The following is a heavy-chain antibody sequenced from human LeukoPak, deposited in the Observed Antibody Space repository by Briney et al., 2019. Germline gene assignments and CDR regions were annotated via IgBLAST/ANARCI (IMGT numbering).Heavy chain of an antibody. CDR2: ISGSGGST. CDR3: AKHPHYDILTGYYSSLLIDY. D-gene: IGHD3-9*01. Sequence: GGSLRLSCAASGFTFSSYAMSWVRQAPGKGLEWVSAISGSGGSTYYADSVKGRFTISRDNSKNTLYPQMNSLRAEDTAVYYCAKHPHYDILTGYYSSLLIDYWGQGTLVTVSS. V-gene: IGHV3-23*01. J-gene: IGHJ4*02. CDR1: GFTFSSYA.